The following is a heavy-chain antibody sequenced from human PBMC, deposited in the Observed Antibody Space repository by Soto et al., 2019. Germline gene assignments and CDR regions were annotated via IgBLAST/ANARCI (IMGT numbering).Heavy chain of an antibody. V-gene: IGHV3-30*03. CDR1: GFTFSSYG. CDR3: VGGYYFGDY. CDR2: ISYDGSNK. D-gene: IGHD3-22*01. J-gene: IGHJ4*02. Sequence: QVQLVESGGGVVQPGRSLRLSCAASGFTFSSYGMHWVRQAPGKGLQWVAVISYDGSNKYYAGSVKGRFTISRDNSKNTLYLQMNSLRAEDTAVYYCVGGYYFGDYWGQGTLVTVSS.